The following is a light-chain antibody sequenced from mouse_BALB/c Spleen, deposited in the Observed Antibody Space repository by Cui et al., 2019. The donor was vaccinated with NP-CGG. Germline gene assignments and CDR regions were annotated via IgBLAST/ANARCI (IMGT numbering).Light chain of an antibody. CDR3: ALWYSNHWV. V-gene: IGLV1*01. CDR1: TGAVTTNNY. J-gene: IGLJ1*01. CDR2: GTN. Sequence: QAVVTQESAFTTSPGETVTLTCRSSTGAVTTNNYANWVQEKPDHLFTGLIGGTNNRTPGVPARFSGSLIGDKAALTITGAQTEDEAMYFCALWYSNHWVFGGGTKLTVL.